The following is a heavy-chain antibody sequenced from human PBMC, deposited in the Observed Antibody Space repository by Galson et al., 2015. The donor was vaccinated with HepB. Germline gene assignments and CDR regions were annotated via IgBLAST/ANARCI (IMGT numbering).Heavy chain of an antibody. Sequence: SLRLSCAASGFPFKSYFMHWVRQAPGKGLVWVSRIDREGTTTNYADSVKGRFTVSRDNAKNTLYLQMDSLIAEATAVYFCARDDAVNFYFSTWSQGTLVSVSS. D-gene: IGHD2/OR15-2a*01. CDR2: IDREGTTT. V-gene: IGHV3-74*01. CDR3: ARDDAVNFYFST. CDR1: GFPFKSYF. J-gene: IGHJ5*02.